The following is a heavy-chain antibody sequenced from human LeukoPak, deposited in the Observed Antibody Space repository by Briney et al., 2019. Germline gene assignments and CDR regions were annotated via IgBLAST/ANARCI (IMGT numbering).Heavy chain of an antibody. J-gene: IGHJ4*02. CDR2: IYYSGST. Sequence: SETLSLTCTVSGGSISSYYWGWIRQPPGKGLEWIGYIYYSGSTNYNPSLKSRVTISVDTSKNQFSLKLSSVTAADTAVYYCARSRGIAARLAAWGQGTLVTVSS. D-gene: IGHD6-6*01. V-gene: IGHV4-59*01. CDR3: ARSRGIAARLAA. CDR1: GGSISSYY.